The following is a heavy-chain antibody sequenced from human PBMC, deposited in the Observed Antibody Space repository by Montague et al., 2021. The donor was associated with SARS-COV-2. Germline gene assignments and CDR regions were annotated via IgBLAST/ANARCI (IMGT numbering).Heavy chain of an antibody. D-gene: IGHD1-1*01. V-gene: IGHV3-49*04. CDR1: GFSFEDYA. CDR3: GRAKSGRDYYHFYYAMDV. Sequence: SLRLSCATSGFSFEDYAMIWVRQAPGKGLEWVAFLRNKAYGGTIEYAASLKDRFIVSRDDSKATAYLQMTSLITEDTAVYYRGRAKSGRDYYHFYYAMDVWGQGTAVTVSS. CDR2: LRNKAYGGTI. J-gene: IGHJ6*02.